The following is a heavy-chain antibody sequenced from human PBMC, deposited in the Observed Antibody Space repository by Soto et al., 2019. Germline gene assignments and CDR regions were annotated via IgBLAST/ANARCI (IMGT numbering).Heavy chain of an antibody. Sequence: QVQLVASGGGVVQPGRSLRLSCAASGFTFSHYGIHWVRQAPGKGLEWLAVISYDGSNKHYADSVKGRFTVSRDNSKNTLYLQMNRPRAEDTAVYFCARYSGKYQGPIDYWGQGTLVTASS. CDR2: ISYDGSNK. CDR3: ARYSGKYQGPIDY. J-gene: IGHJ4*02. V-gene: IGHV3-30*03. CDR1: GFTFSHYG. D-gene: IGHD1-26*01.